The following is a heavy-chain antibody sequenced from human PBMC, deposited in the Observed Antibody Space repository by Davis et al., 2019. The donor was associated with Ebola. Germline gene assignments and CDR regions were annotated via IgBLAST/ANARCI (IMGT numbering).Heavy chain of an antibody. CDR2: INPNSGGT. CDR3: AIEYATSSVGYFFDF. V-gene: IGHV1-2*06. CDR1: GYTFTGYY. J-gene: IGHJ4*02. D-gene: IGHD6-6*01. Sequence: AASVKVSCKASGYTFTGYYMHWVRQAPGQGLEWMGRINPNSGGTNYAQKFQGRVTMTRDTSISTAYMELSRLRSDDTAVYYCAIEYATSSVGYFFDFWGQGTLVTVSS.